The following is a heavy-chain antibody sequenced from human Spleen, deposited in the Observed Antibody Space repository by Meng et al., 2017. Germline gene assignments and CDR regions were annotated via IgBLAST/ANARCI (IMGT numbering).Heavy chain of an antibody. D-gene: IGHD6-25*01. CDR1: GGSISTSGYY. J-gene: IGHJ5*02. CDR3: VRSSAWVRTGFDP. V-gene: IGHV4-39*01. Sequence: QPQLQESGPGLVKPSEALSLTFRVSGGSISTSGYYWGWLRQPPGKGLEWIGSIGHSGFTYYPPSLKSRVTVSTDTSRNQFFLWLTSVTAADTAVYYCVRSSAWVRTGFDPWGQGTLVTVSS. CDR2: IGHSGFT.